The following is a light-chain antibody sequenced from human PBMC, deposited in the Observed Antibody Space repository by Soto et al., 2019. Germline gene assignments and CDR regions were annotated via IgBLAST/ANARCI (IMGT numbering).Light chain of an antibody. V-gene: IGKV4-1*01. CDR3: QQYYSTPWT. CDR2: WAS. Sequence: DIVMTQSPDSLAVSLGERATINCKSSQSVLYSSNNKNYLAWYQQKPEQPPKLLIYWASTRESGVPDRFSGSGSGTDFTLTISSLQAEDVAVYYCQQYYSTPWTFDQGTKVEIK. J-gene: IGKJ1*01. CDR1: QSVLYSSNNKNY.